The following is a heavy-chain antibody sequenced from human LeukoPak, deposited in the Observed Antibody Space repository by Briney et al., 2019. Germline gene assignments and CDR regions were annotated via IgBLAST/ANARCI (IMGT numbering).Heavy chain of an antibody. V-gene: IGHV4-39*01. J-gene: IGHJ4*02. CDR3: ARQVPYSSSSVSAFDY. D-gene: IGHD6-6*01. CDR2: IYYSGST. Sequence: SETLSLTCTVSGGSISSSSYSWGWIRQPPGKGLEWIGSIYYSGSTYYNPSLKSRVTISADTSKNQFSLKLSSVTAADTAVYYCARQVPYSSSSVSAFDYWGQGTLVTVSS. CDR1: GGSISSSSYS.